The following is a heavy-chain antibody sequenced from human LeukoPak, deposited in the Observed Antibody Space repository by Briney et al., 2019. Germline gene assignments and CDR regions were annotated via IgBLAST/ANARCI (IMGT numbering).Heavy chain of an antibody. CDR3: ARQNAYLVSGPLDC. CDR2: VHYLGST. D-gene: IGHD3-16*01. V-gene: IGHV4-59*01. CDR1: GAPITSYF. Sequence: SETLSLSCTVSGAPITSYFWTWIRQPPGKGLEVIGYVHYLGSTNYNPSLKSRVTISLDTSKNHFSLKLTSVSAADTAVYYCARQNAYLVSGPLDCWGQGALVTVSS. J-gene: IGHJ4*02.